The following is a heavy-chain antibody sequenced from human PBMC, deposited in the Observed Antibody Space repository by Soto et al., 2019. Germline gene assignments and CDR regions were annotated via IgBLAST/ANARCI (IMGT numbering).Heavy chain of an antibody. CDR3: ASRPVTTDDAFDI. D-gene: IGHD4-17*01. CDR2: IIPIFGTA. Sequence: SVKVSCKASGGTFSSYAISWVRQAPGQGLEWMGGIIPIFGTANYAQKFQGRVTITADESTSTAYMELSSLRSEDTAVYYCASRPVTTDDAFDIWGQGTMVTVSS. J-gene: IGHJ3*02. CDR1: GGTFSSYA. V-gene: IGHV1-69*13.